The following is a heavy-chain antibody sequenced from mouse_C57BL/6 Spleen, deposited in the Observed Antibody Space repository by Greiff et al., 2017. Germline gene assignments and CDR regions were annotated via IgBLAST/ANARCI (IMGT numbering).Heavy chain of an antibody. D-gene: IGHD1-1*01. J-gene: IGHJ2*01. Sequence: QVQLQQSGPELVKPGASVKIFCKASGYAFSSPWMNWVKQRPGKGLEWIGRNYPGDGDTNYNGKFKGKATLTADKSSSTAYMQLSSLTSEDSAVYFCARSITTVVDYWGQGTTLTVSS. CDR1: GYAFSSPW. V-gene: IGHV1-82*01. CDR2: NYPGDGDT. CDR3: ARSITTVVDY.